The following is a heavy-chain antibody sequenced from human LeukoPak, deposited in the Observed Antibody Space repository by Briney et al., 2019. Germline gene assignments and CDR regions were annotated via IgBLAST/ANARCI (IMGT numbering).Heavy chain of an antibody. V-gene: IGHV3-7*01. Sequence: GGSLRLSCAASGFTLSSYWMNWVRQAPGKGLEWVATINRGGSEKYYLDSVKGRFTVSSDNTKNSLFLQMNSLRVEDTAVYYCAKDTPVGYCSSTSCYGDAFGIWGQGTMVSVSS. CDR2: INRGGSEK. J-gene: IGHJ3*02. CDR1: GFTLSSYW. CDR3: AKDTPVGYCSSTSCYGDAFGI. D-gene: IGHD2-2*01.